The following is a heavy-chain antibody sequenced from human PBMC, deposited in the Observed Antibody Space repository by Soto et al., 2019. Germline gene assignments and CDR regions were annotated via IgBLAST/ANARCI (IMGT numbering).Heavy chain of an antibody. V-gene: IGHV1-8*01. CDR3: ARSTNDYGDRH. D-gene: IGHD4-17*01. Sequence: QVQLVQSGAEGKKPGASVKVSGKAPGYTFPSYDINWGRQATGQGLEGMGWMNPNSGNTGYAQKFQGRVTMTRNTSISTAYMELSSLRSEDTAVYYCARSTNDYGDRHWRQGTLVTVSS. CDR2: MNPNSGNT. CDR1: GYTFPSYD. J-gene: IGHJ4*02.